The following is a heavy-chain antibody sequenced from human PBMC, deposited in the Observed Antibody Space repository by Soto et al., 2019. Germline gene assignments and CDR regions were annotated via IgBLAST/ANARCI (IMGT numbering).Heavy chain of an antibody. J-gene: IGHJ6*02. CDR2: IYYSGST. CDR3: ARVTEWLGGYGMDV. V-gene: IGHV4-30-4*01. Sequence: SETLSLTCTVSAGSISSGEDYWNWIRQPPGKGLEWIGSIYYSGSTFYNPSLKSRVTISIDTSKNQFSLKLSAVTAADTAVYYCARVTEWLGGYGMDVWGQGTTVT. CDR1: AGSISSGEDY. D-gene: IGHD3-3*01.